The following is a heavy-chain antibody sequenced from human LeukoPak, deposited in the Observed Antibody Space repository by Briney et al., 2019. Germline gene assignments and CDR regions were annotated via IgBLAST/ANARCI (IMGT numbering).Heavy chain of an antibody. J-gene: IGHJ4*02. V-gene: IGHV4-59*01. CDR3: ARDQGDGYNFDY. CDR1: GGSISSYY. CDR2: IYYSGST. Sequence: SETLSLTCTVSGGSISSYYWSWIRQPPGKGLEWIGYIYYSGSTNYNPSLKSRVTISVDTSKNQFSLKLSSVTATDTAVYYCARDQGDGYNFDYWGQGTLVTVSS. D-gene: IGHD5-24*01.